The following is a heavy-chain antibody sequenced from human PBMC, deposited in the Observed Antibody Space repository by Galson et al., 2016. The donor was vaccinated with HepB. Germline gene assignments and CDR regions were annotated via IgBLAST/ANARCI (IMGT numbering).Heavy chain of an antibody. V-gene: IGHV3-23*01. CDR1: GFTFSRYG. Sequence: SLRLSCAGSGFTFSRYGMTWVRQAPGKGLEVVSSISRSGDSTDYADSVKGRFTIPRDNSKNTLSLQMNSLRAEDTAVYYCVQGSTAPAVWGKGTTVTVSS. CDR2: ISRSGDST. J-gene: IGHJ6*04. CDR3: VQGSTAPAV. D-gene: IGHD1-26*01.